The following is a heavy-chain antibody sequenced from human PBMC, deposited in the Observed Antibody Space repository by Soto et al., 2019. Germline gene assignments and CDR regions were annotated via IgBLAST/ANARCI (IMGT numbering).Heavy chain of an antibody. V-gene: IGHV4-39*01. Sequence: NPWETLSLTCRVSGGSISSKSYSWGWIRQPPGKGLEWIGTFYYSENTYYNPSLKSRVTISVDTSKNQFSLKLSSVTAADTAVYYCAKLAGYCSGNSCHGDYAMDVWGQGTTVT. CDR3: AKLAGYCSGNSCHGDYAMDV. D-gene: IGHD2-2*01. J-gene: IGHJ6*02. CDR2: FYYSENT. CDR1: GGSISSKSYS.